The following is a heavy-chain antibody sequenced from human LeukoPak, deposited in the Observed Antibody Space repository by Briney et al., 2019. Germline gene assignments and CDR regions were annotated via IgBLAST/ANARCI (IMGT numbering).Heavy chain of an antibody. D-gene: IGHD4-17*01. CDR2: IIPIFGTA. J-gene: IGHJ5*02. CDR1: GGTFGSYA. Sequence: SVKVSCKASGGTFGSYAISWVRQAPGQGLEWMGGIIPIFGTANSAQKFQGSVTITTDESPSTAYMALSSLRSEDTAVYYCARETGAFGPTVTNWFDPWGQGTLVTVSS. V-gene: IGHV1-69*05. CDR3: ARETGAFGPTVTNWFDP.